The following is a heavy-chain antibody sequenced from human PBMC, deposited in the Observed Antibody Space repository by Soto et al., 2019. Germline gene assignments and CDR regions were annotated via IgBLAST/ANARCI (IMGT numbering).Heavy chain of an antibody. CDR2: ISAYNGNT. V-gene: IGHV1-18*04. D-gene: IGHD3-22*01. J-gene: IGHJ4*02. CDR3: AREVDYYDSSGYLH. CDR1: GYTFTSYG. Sequence: ASVKVSCKASGYTFTSYGVSWVRQAPGQGLEWMGWISAYNGNTNYAQKLQGRVTMTTDTSTSTAYMELRSLRSDDTAVYYCAREVDYYDSSGYLHWGQGTLVTVSS.